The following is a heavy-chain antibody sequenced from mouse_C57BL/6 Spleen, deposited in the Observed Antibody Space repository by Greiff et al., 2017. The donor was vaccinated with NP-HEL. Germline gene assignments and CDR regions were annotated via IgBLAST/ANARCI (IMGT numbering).Heavy chain of an antibody. CDR3: ARKFYYGSSPYYFDY. Sequence: QVHVKQSGPELVRPGASVKISCKAPGYTFTSHWMQWVRQRPGQGLEWIGEIFPGSGSTYYNEKFKGKATLTVDTSASPAYMRLSSLTSEDSAVYFCARKFYYGSSPYYFDYGGQGTTLTVSS. CDR1: GYTFTSHW. CDR2: IFPGSGST. J-gene: IGHJ2*01. V-gene: IGHV1-56*01. D-gene: IGHD1-1*01.